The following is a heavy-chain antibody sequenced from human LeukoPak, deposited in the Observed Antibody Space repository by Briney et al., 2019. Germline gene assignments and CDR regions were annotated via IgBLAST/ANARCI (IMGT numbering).Heavy chain of an antibody. D-gene: IGHD6-19*01. V-gene: IGHV3-30*02. CDR2: IRFDGSNK. CDR3: AKVGGIAVATYYYMDV. Sequence: GGSLRISCAASGFTFRSYDMHWVRQAPGTGLEWVAFIRFDGSNKYYADSVKGRFTISRGNSRNTLYLQMNSLRAEDTAVYYCAKVGGIAVATYYYMDVWGKGTTVTVSS. CDR1: GFTFRSYD. J-gene: IGHJ6*03.